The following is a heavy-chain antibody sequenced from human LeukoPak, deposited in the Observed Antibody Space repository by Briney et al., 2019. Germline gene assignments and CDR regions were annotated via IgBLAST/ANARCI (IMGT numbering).Heavy chain of an antibody. CDR2: IYYSGST. J-gene: IGHJ4*02. V-gene: IGHV4-39*07. CDR1: GGSISSSSYY. CDR3: AREYYDSSGYHPPFDY. D-gene: IGHD3-22*01. Sequence: SETLSLTCTVSGGSISSSSYYWGWIRQPPGKGLEWIGSIYYSGSTYYNPSLKSRVTISVDTSKNQFSLKLSSVTAADTAVYYCAREYYDSSGYHPPFDYWGQGTLVTVSS.